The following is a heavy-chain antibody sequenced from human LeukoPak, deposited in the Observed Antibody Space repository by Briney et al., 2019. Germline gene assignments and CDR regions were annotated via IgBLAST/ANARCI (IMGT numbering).Heavy chain of an antibody. CDR1: GFTFSSYG. CDR3: AKLAKRWLHLTWIDY. J-gene: IGHJ4*02. Sequence: GGSLRLSCAASGFTFSSYGMHWVRQAPGKGLEWVAFIRYDASNQYYADSVKGRFTISRDNSKNTLYLQMNNLGAEDTAVYYCAKLAKRWLHLTWIDYWGQGALVTVSS. CDR2: IRYDASNQ. D-gene: IGHD5-24*01. V-gene: IGHV3-30*02.